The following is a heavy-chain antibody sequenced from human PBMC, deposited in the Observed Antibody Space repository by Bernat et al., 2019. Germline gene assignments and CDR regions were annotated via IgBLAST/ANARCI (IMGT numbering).Heavy chain of an antibody. V-gene: IGHV3-30*18. CDR1: GFTFSSYG. CDR2: ISYDGSNK. J-gene: IGHJ4*02. D-gene: IGHD4-17*01. Sequence: QVQLVESGGGVVQPGRSLRLSCAASGFTFSSYGMHWVRQAPGKGLEWVAVISYDGSNKYYADSVKGRFTISRHNSKNTLYLQMNSLRAEDTAVYYCAKRHPTTVTTGFDYWGQGTLVTVSS. CDR3: AKRHPTTVTTGFDY.